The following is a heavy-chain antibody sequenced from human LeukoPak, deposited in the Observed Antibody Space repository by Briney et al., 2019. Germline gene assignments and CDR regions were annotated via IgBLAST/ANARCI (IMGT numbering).Heavy chain of an antibody. Sequence: GGSLRLSCAASGFTFSSYAMSWVRRAPGKGLEWVSAISGSGGSTYYADSVKGRFTISRDNSKNTLYLQMNSLRAEDTAVYYCAKEKYGTDVGEDAFDIWGQGTMVTVSS. D-gene: IGHD4-17*01. CDR1: GFTFSSYA. V-gene: IGHV3-23*01. CDR2: ISGSGGST. CDR3: AKEKYGTDVGEDAFDI. J-gene: IGHJ3*02.